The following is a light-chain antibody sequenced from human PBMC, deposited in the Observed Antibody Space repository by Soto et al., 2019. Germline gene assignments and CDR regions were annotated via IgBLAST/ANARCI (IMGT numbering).Light chain of an antibody. J-gene: IGKJ3*01. V-gene: IGKV4-1*01. CDR1: QSVLYSSSNNNY. Sequence: DIVMTQSPDSLAVSLGERATINCKSSQSVLYSSSNNNYLAWYQQKPGQPPKLLIYWASTRESGVPDRFSGGGSGTDFTLTISSLQAEDVAIYYCQQYLSPPYTFAPGTKVDIK. CDR2: WAS. CDR3: QQYLSPPYT.